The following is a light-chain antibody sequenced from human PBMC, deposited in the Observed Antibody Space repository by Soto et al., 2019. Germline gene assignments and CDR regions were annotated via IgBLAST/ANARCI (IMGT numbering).Light chain of an antibody. CDR1: QSISSW. CDR2: KAS. V-gene: IGKV1-5*03. Sequence: DIQMTPSPSPPSATVGDRVTIPCRASQSISSWLAWYQQKPGKAPKLLIYKASSLESGVPSRFSGSGSGTEFTLTISSLQPDDFATYYCQQYNSYPLAFGGGTKVDIK. J-gene: IGKJ4*01. CDR3: QQYNSYPLA.